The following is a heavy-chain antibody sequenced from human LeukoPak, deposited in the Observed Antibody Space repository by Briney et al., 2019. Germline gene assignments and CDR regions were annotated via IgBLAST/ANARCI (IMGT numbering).Heavy chain of an antibody. CDR2: MNPNSGNT. D-gene: IGHD6-25*01. J-gene: IGHJ1*01. Sequence: VASVKVSCKASGYTFTGYYMHWVRQATGQGLEWMGWMNPNSGNTAYAQKFQGRVTITRNTSISTAYMELSSLRSEDTAVYYCARGGSGSGMDFQHWGQGTLVTVSS. V-gene: IGHV1-8*03. CDR3: ARGGSGSGMDFQH. CDR1: GYTFTGYY.